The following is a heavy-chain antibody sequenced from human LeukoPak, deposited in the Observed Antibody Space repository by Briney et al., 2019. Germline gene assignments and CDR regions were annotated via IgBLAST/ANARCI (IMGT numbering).Heavy chain of an antibody. CDR1: GFTVSSNY. V-gene: IGHV3-53*01. CDR3: ASSTIPYYFDY. CDR2: IYSDGST. Sequence: GGSLRLSCAASGFTVSSNYMSWVRQAPGKGLEWVSVIYSDGSTYYADSVKGRFTISRDNSKNTLYRQMNSLRAEDTAVYYCASSTIPYYFDYWGQGTLVTVSS. D-gene: IGHD5/OR15-5a*01. J-gene: IGHJ4*02.